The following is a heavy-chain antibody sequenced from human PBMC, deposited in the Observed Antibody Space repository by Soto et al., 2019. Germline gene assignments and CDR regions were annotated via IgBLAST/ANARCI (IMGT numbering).Heavy chain of an antibody. J-gene: IGHJ5*02. Sequence: ASVKVSCKASGYTFTSYGISWVRQAPGQGLEWMGWISAYNGNTNYAQKLQGRVTMTTDTSTSTAYMELRSLRSDDTAVYYCARDLISEYSYGKSNWFDPWGQGTLVTVSS. D-gene: IGHD5-18*01. CDR2: ISAYNGNT. V-gene: IGHV1-18*01. CDR1: GYTFTSYG. CDR3: ARDLISEYSYGKSNWFDP.